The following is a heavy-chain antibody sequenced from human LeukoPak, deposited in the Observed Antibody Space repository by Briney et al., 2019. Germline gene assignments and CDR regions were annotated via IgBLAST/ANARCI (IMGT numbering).Heavy chain of an antibody. Sequence: GGSLRLSCAASGFTFSSYWMSWVRQAPGKGLKWVANIKQDGSEKYYVDSVKGRFTISRDNAKNSLYLQMNSLRAEDTAVYYCARDIPPQYSGYDDAFDIWGQGTMVTVSS. V-gene: IGHV3-7*03. CDR1: GFTFSSYW. CDR2: IKQDGSEK. D-gene: IGHD5-12*01. CDR3: ARDIPPQYSGYDDAFDI. J-gene: IGHJ3*02.